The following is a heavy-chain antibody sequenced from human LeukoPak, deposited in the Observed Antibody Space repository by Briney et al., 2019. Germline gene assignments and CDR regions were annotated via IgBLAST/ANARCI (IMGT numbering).Heavy chain of an antibody. D-gene: IGHD3-3*01. Sequence: ASVKVSCKASGGTFSSYAISWVRQAPGQGLEWMGRIIPILGIANYAQKLQGRVTITADKSTSTAYMELSSLRSEDTAVYYCASRPYYDFWSGYYDDYWGQGTLVTVSS. J-gene: IGHJ4*02. CDR2: IIPILGIA. V-gene: IGHV1-69*04. CDR3: ASRPYYDFWSGYYDDY. CDR1: GGTFSSYA.